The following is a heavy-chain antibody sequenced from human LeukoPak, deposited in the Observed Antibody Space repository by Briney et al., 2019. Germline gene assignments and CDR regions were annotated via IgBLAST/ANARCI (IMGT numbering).Heavy chain of an antibody. V-gene: IGHV1-69*01. CDR3: ATPRYTRPYYYYMDV. Sequence: SVKVSCKASGGTFSSYAISWVRQAPGQGLEWMGGIIPIFGTANCAQKFQGRVTITADESTSTAYMELSSLRSEDTAVYYCATPRYTRPYYYYMDVWGKGTTATVSS. CDR2: IIPIFGTA. D-gene: IGHD2-2*02. CDR1: GGTFSSYA. J-gene: IGHJ6*03.